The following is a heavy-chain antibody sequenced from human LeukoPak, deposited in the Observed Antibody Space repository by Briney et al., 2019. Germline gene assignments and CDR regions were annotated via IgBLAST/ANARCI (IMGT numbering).Heavy chain of an antibody. CDR3: ARALGRELLIRWEYYYYGMDV. CDR1: GGSFSGYY. V-gene: IGHV4-34*01. CDR2: INHSGST. D-gene: IGHD1-26*01. Sequence: SETLSLTCAVYGGSFSGYYWSWIRQPPGKGLEWIGEINHSGSTNCNPSLKSRVTISVDTSKNQFSLKLSSVTAADTAVYYCARALGRELLIRWEYYYYGMDVWGQGTTVTVSS. J-gene: IGHJ6*02.